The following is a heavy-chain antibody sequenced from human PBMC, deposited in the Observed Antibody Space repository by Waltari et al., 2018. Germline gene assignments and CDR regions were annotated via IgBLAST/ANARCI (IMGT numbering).Heavy chain of an antibody. J-gene: IGHJ6*02. CDR3: AKDIGQLEPLDGMDV. CDR1: GFTFSSYG. V-gene: IGHV3-30*18. D-gene: IGHD6-6*01. Sequence: QVQLVESGGGVVQPGRSLRLSCAASGFTFSSYGMHWVRQAPGKGLAGVAVISYDGSNKYYADSVKGRFTISRDNSKNTLYLQMNSLRAEDTAVYYCAKDIGQLEPLDGMDVWGQGTTVTVSS. CDR2: ISYDGSNK.